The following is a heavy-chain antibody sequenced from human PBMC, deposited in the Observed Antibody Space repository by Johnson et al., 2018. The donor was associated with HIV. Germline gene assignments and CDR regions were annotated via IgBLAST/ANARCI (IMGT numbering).Heavy chain of an antibody. V-gene: IGHV3-11*04. J-gene: IGHJ3*01. CDR1: GFSVSDNY. CDR3: ARDGRDLVTRGSFDV. D-gene: IGHD3-9*01. CDR2: ISSSCTPI. Sequence: QVQLVESGGGLVQPGGSLRLSCAASGFSVSDNYMSWIRQAPGKGLAWVSCISSSCTPIYYADSMTGRFHISTYHAKNSLHLHMTSRRAEDTAVYYCARDGRDLVTRGSFDVWGQGTVVTVSS.